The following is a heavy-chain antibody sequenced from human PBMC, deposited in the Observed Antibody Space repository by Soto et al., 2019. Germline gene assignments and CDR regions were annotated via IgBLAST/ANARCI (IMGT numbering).Heavy chain of an antibody. Sequence: QVQLVESGGGVVQPGRSLRLSCEASGFTFSTYAMHWVRQAPGKGLEWVAVILYDGSYKYYADSVKGRFTISRDNSKNPLYRQMSSPRIEDTAVYFCARDVNRGWNYPAYWGQGTLVTVSS. V-gene: IGHV3-30-3*01. CDR2: ILYDGSYK. CDR3: ARDVNRGWNYPAY. CDR1: GFTFSTYA. J-gene: IGHJ4*02. D-gene: IGHD1-7*01.